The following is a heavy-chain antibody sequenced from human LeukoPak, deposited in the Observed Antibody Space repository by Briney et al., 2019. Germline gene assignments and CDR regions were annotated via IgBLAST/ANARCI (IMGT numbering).Heavy chain of an antibody. Sequence: GRSLRLSCAASGFTFDDYAMHWVRQAPGKGLEWVSGISWNSGSIGYADSVKGRFTISRDNAKNSLYLQMNSLRAEDTALYYCAKEPYPIAVAINYYFDYWGQGTLVTVSS. CDR1: GFTFDDYA. J-gene: IGHJ4*02. CDR2: ISWNSGSI. V-gene: IGHV3-9*01. D-gene: IGHD6-19*01. CDR3: AKEPYPIAVAINYYFDY.